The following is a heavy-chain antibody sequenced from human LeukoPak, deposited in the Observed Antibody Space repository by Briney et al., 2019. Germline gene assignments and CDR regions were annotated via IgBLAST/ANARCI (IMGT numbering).Heavy chain of an antibody. V-gene: IGHV3-21*01. D-gene: IGHD6-19*01. CDR2: ISSSSSYI. CDR3: ARGGSGWMDDAFDI. CDR1: GFTFSSYS. Sequence: PGGSLRLSCAASGFTFSSYSMNWVRQAPGKGLEWVSSISSSSSYIYYADSVKGRFTISRDNAKNSLYLQMNSLRAEDTAVYYCARGGSGWMDDAFDIWGQGTMVTVSS. J-gene: IGHJ3*02.